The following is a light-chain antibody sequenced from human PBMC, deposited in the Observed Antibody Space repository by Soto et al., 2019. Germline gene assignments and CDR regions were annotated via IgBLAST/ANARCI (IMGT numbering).Light chain of an antibody. CDR3: QQYYSTPSWT. V-gene: IGKV4-1*01. CDR2: WAS. CDR1: QIVVFTSNNKNY. Sequence: DIVMTQSPDSLAVSLGERATIKCKSSQIVVFTSNNKNYLGWFQQKPRQPPKLLIYWASTRESGVPDRFSGSGSGTDFTLTISSLRAEDVAVYYCQQYYSTPSWTFGQGTKVDI. J-gene: IGKJ1*01.